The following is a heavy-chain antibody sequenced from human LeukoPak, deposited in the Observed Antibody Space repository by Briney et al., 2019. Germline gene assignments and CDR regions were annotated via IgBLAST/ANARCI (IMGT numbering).Heavy chain of an antibody. J-gene: IGHJ5*02. CDR3: ARGHPDHYDFSP. D-gene: IGHD3-3*01. CDR2: MSPNSGNT. V-gene: IGHV1-8*03. CDR1: GYTFTSYD. Sequence: ASVKVSCKASGYTFTSYDINWVRQATGQGLEWMGWMSPNSGNTGYAQKFQGRVTITRNTSISTAYMELSSLRSEDTAVYYCARGHPDHYDFSPWGQGTLVTVSS.